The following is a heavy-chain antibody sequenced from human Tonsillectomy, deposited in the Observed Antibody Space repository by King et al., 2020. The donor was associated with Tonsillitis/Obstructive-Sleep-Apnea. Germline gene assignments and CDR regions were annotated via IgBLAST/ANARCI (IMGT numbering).Heavy chain of an antibody. Sequence: QLVQSGAEVKKPGASLKISCKGSGYSFTNYWIGWVRQMPGKGLEWKGIIYPGDSDTRYSPSFQGQVTISADKSISTAYRQRSSLKASDPAMYYCARSGEPLPYDDGNRKLFDYGGRGTLVTVSS. CDR1: GYSFTNYW. D-gene: IGHD4-11*01. V-gene: IGHV5-51*03. J-gene: IGHJ4*02. CDR2: IYPGDSDT. CDR3: ARSGEPLPYDDGNRKLFDY.